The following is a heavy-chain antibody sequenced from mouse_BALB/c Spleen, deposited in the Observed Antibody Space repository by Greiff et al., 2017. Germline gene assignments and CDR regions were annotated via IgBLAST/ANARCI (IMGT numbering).Heavy chain of an antibody. J-gene: IGHJ3*01. Sequence: EVQLVESGGGLVQPGGSLKLSCAASGFTFSSYTMSWVRQTPEKRLEWVATISSGGSYTYYPDSVKGRFTISRDNAKNTLYLQMSSLKSEDTAMYYCTRDGGITTKAWFAYWGQGTLVTVSA. CDR3: TRDGGITTKAWFAY. D-gene: IGHD2-4*01. CDR1: GFTFSSYT. CDR2: ISSGGSYT. V-gene: IGHV5-6-4*01.